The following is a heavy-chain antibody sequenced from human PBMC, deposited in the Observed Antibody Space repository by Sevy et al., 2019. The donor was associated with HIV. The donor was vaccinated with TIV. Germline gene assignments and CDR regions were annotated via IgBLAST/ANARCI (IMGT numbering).Heavy chain of an antibody. D-gene: IGHD3-16*01. CDR2: IYHSGTT. J-gene: IGHJ1*01. V-gene: IGHV4-4*02. CDR1: DGSIRSSNW. Sequence: SETLSLTCAVSDGSIRSSNWWSWVRQSPGKGLEWIGEIYHSGTTNRNPSLKSRVTISIDKSKNLFSLKLSSVTAADTAVYYCARLTGGVDSGFQHWCQGTLVTVSS. CDR3: ARLTGGVDSGFQH.